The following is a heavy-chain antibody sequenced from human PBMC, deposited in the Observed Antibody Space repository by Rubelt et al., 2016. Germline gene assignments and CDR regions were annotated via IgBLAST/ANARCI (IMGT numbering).Heavy chain of an antibody. CDR3: ARKLRGSSWYYGWFDP. CDR2: INWNGGST. V-gene: IGHV3-20*04. CDR1: GFTFDDYG. D-gene: IGHD6-13*01. Sequence: EVQLVESGGGVVRPGGSLRLSCAASGFTFDDYGMSWVRQAPGKGLEWVSGINWNGGSTGYADSVKGRFTISRVNAKISLYLQLNSLRAEDTALYFCARKLRGSSWYYGWFDPWGQGTLVTVSS. J-gene: IGHJ5*02.